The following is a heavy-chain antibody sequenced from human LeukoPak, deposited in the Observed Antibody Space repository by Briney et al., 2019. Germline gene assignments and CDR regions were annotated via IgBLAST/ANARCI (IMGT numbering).Heavy chain of an antibody. CDR1: GYTFTSYG. CDR2: LSAYNGNT. V-gene: IGHV1-18*01. CDR3: ASASSPYYYYGMDV. Sequence: GASVKVSCKASGYTFTSYGISWVRQAPGQGLEWMGWLSAYNGNTNYAQKLQGRVTMTTDTSTSTAYMELRSLRSDDTAVYYCASASSPYYYYGMDVWGQGTTVTVSS. D-gene: IGHD2-2*01. J-gene: IGHJ6*02.